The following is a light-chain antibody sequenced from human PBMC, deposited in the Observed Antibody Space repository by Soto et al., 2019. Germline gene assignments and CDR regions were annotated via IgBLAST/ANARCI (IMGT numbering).Light chain of an antibody. Sequence: ENVLTQSPVTLSLSPGERATLSCRASQSVSSSYLAWYQQTPGQAPTLLIYGAYSRATGIPARFSGSGSGRYITLTISRLEPEDFAVYYCQQYSTSPGTFGQGTKLEIK. J-gene: IGKJ2*01. V-gene: IGKV3-20*01. CDR2: GAY. CDR3: QQYSTSPGT. CDR1: QSVSSSY.